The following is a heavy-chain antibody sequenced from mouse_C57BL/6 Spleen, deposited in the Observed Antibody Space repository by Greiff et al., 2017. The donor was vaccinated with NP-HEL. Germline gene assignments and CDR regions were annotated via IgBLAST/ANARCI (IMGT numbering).Heavy chain of an antibody. J-gene: IGHJ3*01. D-gene: IGHD2-2*01. V-gene: IGHV1-80*01. CDR2: IYPGDGDT. Sequence: VKLQESGAELVKPGASVKISCKASGYAFSSYWMNWVKQRPGKGLEWIGQIYPGDGDTNYNGKFKGKATLTADKSSSTAYMQLSSLTSEDSAVYFCAREGVTTTGFAYWGQGTLVTVSA. CDR3: AREGVTTTGFAY. CDR1: GYAFSSYW.